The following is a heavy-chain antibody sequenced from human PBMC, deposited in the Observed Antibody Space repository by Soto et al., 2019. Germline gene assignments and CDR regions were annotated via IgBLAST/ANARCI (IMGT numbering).Heavy chain of an antibody. V-gene: IGHV1-69*12. D-gene: IGHD6-6*01. CDR1: GGTFSSYA. CDR2: IIPIFGTA. Sequence: QVQLVQSGAEVKKPGSSVKVSCKASGGTFSSYAISWVRQAPGQGLEWMGGIIPIFGTANYAQKFQGRVTFTAAESTSKAKMELGNLRSEDTAVYYCARYGYGGSSGYYYYGMEVWGQGTTVTVSS. CDR3: ARYGYGGSSGYYYYGMEV. J-gene: IGHJ6*02.